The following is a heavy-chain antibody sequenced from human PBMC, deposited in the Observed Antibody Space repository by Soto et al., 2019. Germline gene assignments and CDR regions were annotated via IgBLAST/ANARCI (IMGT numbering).Heavy chain of an antibody. CDR3: ATSRHYYESSGYYHGADY. Sequence: QVQLVQSGAEVKKPGSSVKVYCKASGGTFSSYAISWVRQAPGQGLEWMGGIIPIFGTANYAQKFQGRVTITADESTSTAYMELSSLRSEDTAVYYCATSRHYYESSGYYHGADYWGQGNLVTVSS. CDR1: GGTFSSYA. CDR2: IIPIFGTA. D-gene: IGHD3-22*01. J-gene: IGHJ4*02. V-gene: IGHV1-69*01.